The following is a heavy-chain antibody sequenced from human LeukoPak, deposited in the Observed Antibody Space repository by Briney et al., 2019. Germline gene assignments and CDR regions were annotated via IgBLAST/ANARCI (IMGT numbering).Heavy chain of an antibody. D-gene: IGHD3-22*01. CDR1: GYSFTSYW. CDR3: ARFSAREDSSGYYYYFDY. J-gene: IGHJ4*02. V-gene: IGHV5-51*01. Sequence: GESLKISCKGSGYSFTSYWIGWVRQMPGKGLERMGIIYPGDSDTRYSPSFQGQVTISADKSISTAYLQWSSLKASDTAMYYCARFSAREDSSGYYYYFDYWGQGTLVTVSS. CDR2: IYPGDSDT.